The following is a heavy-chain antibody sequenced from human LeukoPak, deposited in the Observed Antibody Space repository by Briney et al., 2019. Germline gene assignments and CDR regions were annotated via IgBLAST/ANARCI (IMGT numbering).Heavy chain of an antibody. V-gene: IGHV4-30-2*01. CDR2: IYHSGST. CDR1: GGSISSGGYS. D-gene: IGHD3-22*01. J-gene: IGHJ3*02. CDR3: ARSRDYYDSSGYYYVLDAFDT. Sequence: PSQTLSLTCAVSGGSISSGGYSWSWIRQPPGKGLEWIGYIYHSGSTYYNPSLKSRVTISVDRSKNQFSLKLSSVTAADTAVYYCARSRDYYDSSGYYYVLDAFDTWGQGTMVTVSS.